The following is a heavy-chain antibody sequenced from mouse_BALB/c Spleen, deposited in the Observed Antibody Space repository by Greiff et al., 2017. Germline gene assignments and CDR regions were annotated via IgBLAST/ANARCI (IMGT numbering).Heavy chain of an antibody. CDR1: GFTFSSFG. V-gene: IGHV5-17*02. J-gene: IGHJ4*01. Sequence: DVQLVESGGGLVQPGGSRKLSCAASGFTFSSFGMHWVRQAPEKGLEWVAYISSGSSTIYYADTVKGRFTISRDNPKNTLFLQMTSLRSEDTAMYYCARESTMTTGYAMDYWGQGTSVTVSS. CDR2: ISSGSSTI. CDR3: ARESTMTTGYAMDY. D-gene: IGHD2-4*01.